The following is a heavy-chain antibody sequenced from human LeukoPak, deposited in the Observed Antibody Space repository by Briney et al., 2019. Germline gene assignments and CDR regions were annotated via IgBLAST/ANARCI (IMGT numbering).Heavy chain of an antibody. CDR2: VFYPGST. Sequence: SETLSLTCTVSGGPINSYYWSWIRQPPGKGLEWIGYVFYPGSTNYNPSLKSRVTMSLDTSRDQFSLRLTSVTAADTAIYYCASRPADSTWYGVFDYWSQGTLVTVSS. V-gene: IGHV4-59*01. CDR3: ASRPADSTWYGVFDY. D-gene: IGHD6-13*01. J-gene: IGHJ4*02. CDR1: GGPINSYY.